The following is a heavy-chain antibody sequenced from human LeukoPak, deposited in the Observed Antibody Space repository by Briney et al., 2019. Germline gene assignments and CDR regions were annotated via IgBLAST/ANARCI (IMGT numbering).Heavy chain of an antibody. CDR2: ISYDGSNK. CDR1: GFTFSSYA. V-gene: IGHV3-30*04. D-gene: IGHD3-3*01. J-gene: IGHJ4*02. Sequence: GGSLRLSCAASGFTFSSYAMHWVRQAPGKGLEWVAVISYDGSNKYYADSVKGRFTISRDNSKNTLYQQMNSLRAEDTAVYYCAREYYDFWSGSLYYFDYWGQGTLVTVSS. CDR3: AREYYDFWSGSLYYFDY.